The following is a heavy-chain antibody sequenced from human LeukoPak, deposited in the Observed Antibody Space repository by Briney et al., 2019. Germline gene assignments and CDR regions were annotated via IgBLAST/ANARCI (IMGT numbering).Heavy chain of an antibody. CDR1: GFTFSSYA. J-gene: IGHJ4*02. D-gene: IGHD2-2*01. V-gene: IGHV3-30-3*01. Sequence: GRSLRLSCAASGFTFSSYAMHWVRQAPGKGLEWVAVISYDGSNKYYADSVKGRFTISRDNSKNTLYLQMNSLRAEDTAVYYCAKDKRFCTSTSCPIYFDYWGQGALVTVSS. CDR2: ISYDGSNK. CDR3: AKDKRFCTSTSCPIYFDY.